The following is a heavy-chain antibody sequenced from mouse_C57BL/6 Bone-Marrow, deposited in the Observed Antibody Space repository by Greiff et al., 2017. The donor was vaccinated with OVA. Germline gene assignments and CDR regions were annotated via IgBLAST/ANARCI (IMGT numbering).Heavy chain of an antibody. Sequence: VQLQQSGAELAKPGASVKLSCKASGYTFTNYWMHWVKQRPGQGLEWIGYINPSSGYTKYNQKFKDKATLTADKSSSTAYMQLSSLTYEDSAVYYCAIPPYYDYDGGYYFDYWGQGTTLTVSS. CDR2: INPSSGYT. V-gene: IGHV1-7*01. CDR3: AIPPYYDYDGGYYFDY. D-gene: IGHD2-4*01. J-gene: IGHJ2*01. CDR1: GYTFTNYW.